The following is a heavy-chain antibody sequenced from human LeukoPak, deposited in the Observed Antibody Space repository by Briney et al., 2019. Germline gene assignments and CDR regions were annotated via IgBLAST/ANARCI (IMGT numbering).Heavy chain of an antibody. CDR1: GFTFSSYR. CDR3: ARDTVNGPFVISLDL. D-gene: IGHD2-8*01. Sequence: GGSLGLSCAASGFTFSSYRVNWVRQAPGKGLEWVASIKQGESERYYVDSVNGRFTMSRDNAKDLLYLQMNSLRDEDTAVYYCARDTVNGPFVISLDLWGQGVLVTVSS. V-gene: IGHV3-7*01. J-gene: IGHJ5*02. CDR2: IKQGESER.